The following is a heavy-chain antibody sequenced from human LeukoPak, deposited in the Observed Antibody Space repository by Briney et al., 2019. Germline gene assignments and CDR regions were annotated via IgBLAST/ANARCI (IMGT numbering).Heavy chain of an antibody. D-gene: IGHD3-10*01. V-gene: IGHV1-24*01. CDR2: FDPEDGET. J-gene: IGHJ4*02. CDR3: ATDGPRELLPRPFDY. CDR1: GYTLTELS. Sequence: ASVTVSCKVSGYTLTELSMHWVRQAPGKGLEWMGGFDPEDGETIYAQKFQGRVTMTEDTSTDTAYMELSSLRSEDTAVYYCATDGPRELLPRPFDYWGRGTLVTVSS.